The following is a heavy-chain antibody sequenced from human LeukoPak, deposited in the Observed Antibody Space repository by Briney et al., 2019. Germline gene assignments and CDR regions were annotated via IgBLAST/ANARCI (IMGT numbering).Heavy chain of an antibody. Sequence: GASVKVSCKASGYTFTGYYMHWVRQAPGQGLEWMGWINPNSGGTNYAQKFQGRVTMTRDTSTSTAYMELRSLRSDDTAVYYCARDGWVSSWYLAVAGTLASKIDYWGQGTLVTVSS. CDR3: ARDGWVSSWYLAVAGTLASKIDY. CDR1: GYTFTGYY. J-gene: IGHJ4*02. D-gene: IGHD6-19*01. V-gene: IGHV1-2*02. CDR2: INPNSGGT.